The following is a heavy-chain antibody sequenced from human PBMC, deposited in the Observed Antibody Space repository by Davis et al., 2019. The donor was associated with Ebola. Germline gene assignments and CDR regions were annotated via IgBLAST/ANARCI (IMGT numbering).Heavy chain of an antibody. CDR3: ARDVFPRLGWLDP. D-gene: IGHD3-16*01. CDR1: GFTFRAYA. V-gene: IGHV3-69-1*01. J-gene: IGHJ5*02. Sequence: GESLKISCAASGFTFRAYAMSWVRQAPGKGLEWVSTFGTGGDTYYADSVEGRFTISRDNAKKSLYLHMNSLRVEDTAVYYCARDVFPRLGWLDPWGQGTLVTVSS. CDR2: FGTGGDT.